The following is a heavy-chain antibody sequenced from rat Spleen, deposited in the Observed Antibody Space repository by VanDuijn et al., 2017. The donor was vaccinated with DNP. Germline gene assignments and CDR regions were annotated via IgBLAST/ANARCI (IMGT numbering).Heavy chain of an antibody. CDR2: ISPDGTTT. J-gene: IGHJ2*01. CDR3: ARASILRLFDY. Sequence: EVKLVESGGGLVQPGRSLKLSCVASGFSFHDSWMGWVRQAPGKGLEWIGEISPDGTTTTYISLLKEKITISRDNAQNILYLQMNNLGSEDTAIFFCARASILRLFDYWGQGVTVTVSS. CDR1: GFSFHDSW. V-gene: IGHV4-2*01. D-gene: IGHD1-6*01.